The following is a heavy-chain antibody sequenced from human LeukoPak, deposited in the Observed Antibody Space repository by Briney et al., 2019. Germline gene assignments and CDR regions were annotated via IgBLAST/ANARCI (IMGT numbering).Heavy chain of an antibody. V-gene: IGHV4-4*07. D-gene: IGHD3-10*01. CDR2: IYSSGST. CDR1: GGSTSSYY. J-gene: IGHJ4*02. Sequence: PAETLSLTCTVSGGSTSSYYWSWIRQPAGKGLEWIGRIYSSGSTNYNPSLKSRVTMSVDTSKNQFSLKLTSVTAADTAVYYCASRTGSGSYYFDYWGQGTLVTVSS. CDR3: ASRTGSGSYYFDY.